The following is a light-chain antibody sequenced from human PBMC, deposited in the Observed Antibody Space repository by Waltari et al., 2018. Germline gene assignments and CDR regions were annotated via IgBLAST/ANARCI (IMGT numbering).Light chain of an antibody. V-gene: IGKV2-28*01. Sequence: DIVMTESPISLHVTPGELASIPCRSSQDLMHDNEITYLDWYLQKPGQSPQLLIYLVSNRASGVPERFSGSGSGTDFTLKISRVEAEDVGVYYCMQALQTPPTFGLGTRVEIK. J-gene: IGKJ1*01. CDR1: QDLMHDNEITY. CDR3: MQALQTPPT. CDR2: LVS.